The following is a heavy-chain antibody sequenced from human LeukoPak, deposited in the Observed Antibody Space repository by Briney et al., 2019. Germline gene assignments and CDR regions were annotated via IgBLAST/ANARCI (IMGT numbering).Heavy chain of an antibody. CDR2: IYYSGST. Sequence: TSETLSLTCTVSGGSISSYYWSWIRQPPGKGLEWIGYIYYSGSTNYNPSLKSRVTISVDTSKNQFSLKLSSVTAADTAVYYCARLGHYGSGSYSYYGMDVWGQGTTVTVSS. CDR1: GGSISSYY. D-gene: IGHD3-10*01. J-gene: IGHJ6*02. V-gene: IGHV4-59*08. CDR3: ARLGHYGSGSYSYYGMDV.